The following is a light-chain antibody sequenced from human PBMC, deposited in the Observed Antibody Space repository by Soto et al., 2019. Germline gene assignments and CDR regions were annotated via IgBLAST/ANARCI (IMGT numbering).Light chain of an antibody. CDR2: DAS. CDR1: QDISNY. J-gene: IGKJ5*01. V-gene: IGKV1-33*01. Sequence: DIQMTQSPSSLSASVGDRVTITCQASQDISNYLNWYQQKPGKAPKLLIYDASNLETGVPSRFSGSGSGTDFTFTTSSLQPEDFAIYYCQQYDNLPITFGQGTRLEIK. CDR3: QQYDNLPIT.